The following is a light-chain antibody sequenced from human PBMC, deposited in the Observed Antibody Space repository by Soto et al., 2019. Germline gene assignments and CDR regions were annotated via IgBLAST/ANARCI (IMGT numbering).Light chain of an antibody. CDR3: SSYAGNYIFYV. Sequence: QSALAQPPSASGSPGQSVTISCAGTSNDVGGYNFVSWYQQHPGKAPKLMIFEVSKRPSGVPDRFSGPKSGNTASLTVSGLQAEDEADYYCSSYAGNYIFYVFGTGTKLTVL. J-gene: IGLJ1*01. CDR2: EVS. V-gene: IGLV2-8*01. CDR1: SNDVGGYNF.